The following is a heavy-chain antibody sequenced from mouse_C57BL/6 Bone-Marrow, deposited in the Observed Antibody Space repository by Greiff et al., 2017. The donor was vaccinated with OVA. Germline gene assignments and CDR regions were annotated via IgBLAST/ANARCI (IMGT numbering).Heavy chain of an antibody. CDR1: GYAFSSSW. J-gene: IGHJ1*03. D-gene: IGHD1-1*01. Sequence: QVQLKQSGPELVKPGASVKISCKASGYAFSSSWMNWVKQRPGKGLEWIGRIYPGDGDTNYNGKFKGKATLTADKSSSTAYMQLSSLTSEDSAVYFCASNLLRYFDVWGTGTTVTVSS. CDR3: ASNLLRYFDV. CDR2: IYPGDGDT. V-gene: IGHV1-82*01.